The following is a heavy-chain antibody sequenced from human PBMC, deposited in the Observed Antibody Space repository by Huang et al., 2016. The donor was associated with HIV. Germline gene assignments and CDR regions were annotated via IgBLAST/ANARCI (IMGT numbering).Heavy chain of an antibody. V-gene: IGHV4-30-4*08. CDR2: IYYSGST. Sequence: QVQLQESGPGLVKPSQTLSLTCTVSGGSISRGGYYWSWIRQPPGKGLEWIGYIYYSGSTYCNPSLKSRVTISVDTSKNQFSLKLSSVTAADTAVYYCARDTDGGRTFDIWGQGTMVTVSS. CDR3: ARDTDGGRTFDI. CDR1: GGSISRGGYY. J-gene: IGHJ3*02. D-gene: IGHD2-2*02.